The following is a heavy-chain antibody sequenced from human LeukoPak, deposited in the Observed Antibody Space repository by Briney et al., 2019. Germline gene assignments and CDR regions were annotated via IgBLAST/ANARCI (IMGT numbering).Heavy chain of an antibody. J-gene: IGHJ4*02. Sequence: PSETLSLTCAVYGGSFSGYYWSWIRQPPGKGLEWVSAISGSGGSTYYADSVKGRFTISRDNSKNTLYLQMNSLRAEDTAVYYCAKPSGYEGYWGQGTLVTVSS. CDR1: GGSFSGYY. V-gene: IGHV3-23*01. CDR3: AKPSGYEGY. D-gene: IGHD5-12*01. CDR2: ISGSGGST.